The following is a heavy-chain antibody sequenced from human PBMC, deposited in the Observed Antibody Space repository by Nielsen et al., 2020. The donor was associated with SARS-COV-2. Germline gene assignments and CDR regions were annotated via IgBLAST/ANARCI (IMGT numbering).Heavy chain of an antibody. CDR1: GFTFSRLW. CDR3: ARDWSRAADV. V-gene: IGHV3-7*01. J-gene: IGHJ3*01. Sequence: GGSLRLSCAASGFTFSRLWMSWVRQVPGKGLEWVAGINPDGSEKFYVDSVKGRFTISRDNAKNSMSLQMNSLRVEDTAVYYCARDWSRAADVWGQGTMVTVSS. D-gene: IGHD2-15*01. CDR2: INPDGSEK.